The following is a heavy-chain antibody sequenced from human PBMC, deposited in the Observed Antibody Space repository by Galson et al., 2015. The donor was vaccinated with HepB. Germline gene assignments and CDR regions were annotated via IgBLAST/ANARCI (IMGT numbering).Heavy chain of an antibody. J-gene: IGHJ6*02. CDR2: ISSSGSTI. Sequence: SLRLSCAASGFTFSSYEMNWVRQAPGKGLEWVSYISSSGSTIYYADSVKGRFTISRDNAKNSLYLQMNSLRAEDTAVYYCARASGSNYVYYYYGMDVWGQGTTVTVSS. V-gene: IGHV3-48*03. CDR3: ARASGSNYVYYYYGMDV. D-gene: IGHD4-11*01. CDR1: GFTFSSYE.